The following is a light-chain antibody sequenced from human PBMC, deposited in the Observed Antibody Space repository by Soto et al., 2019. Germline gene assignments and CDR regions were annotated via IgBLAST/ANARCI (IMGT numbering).Light chain of an antibody. Sequence: DIQMTQSPSTLSASVGDRVTITCRASQSISSWLAWYQQKPGKDPKLLIYDASSLESGVPSRFSGSGSGTEFTLTISSLQPDDFATYYCQQYNSYSWTVGQGTKVDIK. J-gene: IGKJ1*01. CDR3: QQYNSYSWT. CDR1: QSISSW. CDR2: DAS. V-gene: IGKV1-5*01.